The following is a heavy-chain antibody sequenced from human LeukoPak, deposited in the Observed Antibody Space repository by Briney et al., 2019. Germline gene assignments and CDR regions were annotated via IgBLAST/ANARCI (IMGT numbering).Heavy chain of an antibody. CDR1: GYTFTSYY. V-gene: IGHV1-46*01. D-gene: IGHD6-19*01. CDR2: INPSGGST. J-gene: IGHJ4*02. Sequence: ASVKVPCKASGYTFTSYYMHWVRQAPGQGLEWMGIINPSGGSTSYAQKFQGRVTMTRDMSTSTVYMELSSLRSEDTAVYYCARDGYSSGCSDYWGQGTLVTVSS. CDR3: ARDGYSSGCSDY.